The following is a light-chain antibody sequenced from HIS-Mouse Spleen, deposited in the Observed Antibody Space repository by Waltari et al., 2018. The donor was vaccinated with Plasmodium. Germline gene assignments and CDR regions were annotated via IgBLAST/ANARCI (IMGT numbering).Light chain of an antibody. Sequence: SYELTQPPSVFVSPGQTASITCSGDKFGCKSACWYQQKPSQSPVLVIYQDSKRPSGIPERFSGSNSGNTATLTISGTQAMDEADYYCQAWDSSTVVFGGGTKLTVL. CDR2: QDS. J-gene: IGLJ2*01. CDR3: QAWDSSTVV. V-gene: IGLV3-1*01. CDR1: KFGCKS.